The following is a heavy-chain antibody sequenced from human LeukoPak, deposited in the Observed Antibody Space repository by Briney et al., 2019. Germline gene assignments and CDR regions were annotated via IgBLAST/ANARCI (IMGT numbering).Heavy chain of an antibody. J-gene: IGHJ6*03. CDR2: IIPIFGTA. CDR1: GGTFSSYA. V-gene: IGHV1-69*13. D-gene: IGHD4-23*01. Sequence: GASVKVSCKASGGTFSSYAISWVRQAPGQGLEWMGGIIPIFGTANYAQKFQGRVTITADESTSTAYMELSSLRSEDTAVYCCARSLGVKGSPSHYYYYDIDVWGKGTTVTPSS. CDR3: ARSLGVKGSPSHYYYYDIDV.